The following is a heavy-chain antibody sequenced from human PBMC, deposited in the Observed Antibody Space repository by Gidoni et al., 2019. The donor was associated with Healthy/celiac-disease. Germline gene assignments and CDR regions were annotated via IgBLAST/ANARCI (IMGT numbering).Heavy chain of an antibody. V-gene: IGHV4-31*03. CDR1: GGSISSGGYY. CDR2: IYYSGRT. D-gene: IGHD2-2*01. Sequence: QVQLQESGPGLVKPSQTLSLTCPVSGGSISSGGYYWSWIRQHPGKGLEWIGYIYYSGRTYYNPSLKSRVTISVDTSKNQFSLKLSSVTAADTAVYYCARGSSVPAARNWFDPWGQGTLVTVSS. CDR3: ARGSSVPAARNWFDP. J-gene: IGHJ5*02.